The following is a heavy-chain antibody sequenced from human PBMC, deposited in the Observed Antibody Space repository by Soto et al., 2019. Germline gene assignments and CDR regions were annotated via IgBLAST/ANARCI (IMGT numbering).Heavy chain of an antibody. CDR2: INPNSGNI. D-gene: IGHD3-10*01. Sequence: APVKVSCKASGDTFTTYDINRVRQANGHGLEWMGWINPNSGNIGYAQRFQGRVTMTRDTAIRTAYMEVSSLRSDDTVVYYCARGRASGSYYLLGYWGQGTLVTVSS. CDR1: GDTFTTYD. CDR3: ARGRASGSYYLLGY. V-gene: IGHV1-8*01. J-gene: IGHJ4*02.